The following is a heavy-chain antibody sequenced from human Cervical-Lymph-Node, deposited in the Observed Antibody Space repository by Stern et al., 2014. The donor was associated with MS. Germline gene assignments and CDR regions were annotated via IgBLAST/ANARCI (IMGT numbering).Heavy chain of an antibody. CDR1: GYTFTSYG. J-gene: IGHJ4*02. CDR3: ARDYYDFWSGSVYYFDY. V-gene: IGHV1-18*01. D-gene: IGHD3-3*01. CDR2: ISAYNGNT. Sequence: QVQLEQSGAEVKKPGASVKVSCKASGYTFTSYGISWVRQAPGQGLEWMGWISAYNGNTNYAQKLQGRVTMTTDPSTSTAYIELRSLRSDDTAVYYCARDYYDFWSGSVYYFDYWGQGTLVTVSS.